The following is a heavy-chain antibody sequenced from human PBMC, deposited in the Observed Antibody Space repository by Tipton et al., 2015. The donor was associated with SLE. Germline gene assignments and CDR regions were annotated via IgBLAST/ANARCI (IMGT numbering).Heavy chain of an antibody. V-gene: IGHV4-39*07. Sequence: TLSLTCTVFGGSITSSAYYWGWIRQPPGKGLEWIGSLYYGGRPFYNPSLKSRVIISLDTSENQFSLKLSSVTAADTAVYYCARSPTLSRFDYWGQGTLVTVSS. J-gene: IGHJ4*02. CDR2: LYYGGRP. CDR3: ARSPTLSRFDY. CDR1: GGSITSSAYY.